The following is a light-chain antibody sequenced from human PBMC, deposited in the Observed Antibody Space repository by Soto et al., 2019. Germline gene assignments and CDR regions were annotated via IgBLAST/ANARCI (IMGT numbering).Light chain of an antibody. Sequence: MTQSPSSLSASVGDRVTITCRASQSISSNLAWYQQKPGQAPRLLIYGASTRATGIPARFSGSGSGTDFTLTISSLDSEDFAVYYCQQYHNWPLTFGGGTKVEIK. CDR1: QSISSN. V-gene: IGKV3-15*01. J-gene: IGKJ4*01. CDR2: GAS. CDR3: QQYHNWPLT.